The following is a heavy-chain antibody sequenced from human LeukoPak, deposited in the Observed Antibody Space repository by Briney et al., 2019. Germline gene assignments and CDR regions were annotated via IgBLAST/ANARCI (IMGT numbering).Heavy chain of an antibody. Sequence: GGSLRLSCATSGFTFSSYDMHWVRQATGKGLECVSAIGTAGDTYYPGSVKGRFTISRENAKNSLYLQMNSLRAGDTAVYYCARAGARTIAAAGDNWFDPWGQGTLVTVSP. V-gene: IGHV3-13*01. CDR3: ARAGARTIAAAGDNWFDP. CDR2: IGTAGDT. J-gene: IGHJ5*02. CDR1: GFTFSSYD. D-gene: IGHD6-13*01.